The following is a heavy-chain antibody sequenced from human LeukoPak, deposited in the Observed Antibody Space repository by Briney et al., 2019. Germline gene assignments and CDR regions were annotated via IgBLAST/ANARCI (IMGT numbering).Heavy chain of an antibody. CDR3: AKDPGIPYGMDV. CDR2: ISGSGGST. CDR1: GFTFSSYA. Sequence: GGSLRLSCAASGFTFSSYAMSWVCQAPGKGLEWVSAISGSGGSTYYADSVKGRFTISRDNSKNTLYLQMNSLRAEDTAVYYCAKDPGIPYGMDVWGQGTTVTVSS. J-gene: IGHJ6*02. V-gene: IGHV3-23*01.